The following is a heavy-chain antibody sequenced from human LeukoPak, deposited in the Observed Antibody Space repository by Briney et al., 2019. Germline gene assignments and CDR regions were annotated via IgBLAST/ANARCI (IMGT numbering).Heavy chain of an antibody. Sequence: SVKVSCKASGGTFSSYAISWVRQAPGQGLEWMGRIIPILGIANYAQKFQGRVTITADKSTSTAYMELSSLRSEDTAVYYCARAMVRGVMEGDAFDIWGQGAIITVSS. CDR3: ARAMVRGVMEGDAFDI. CDR1: GGTFSSYA. CDR2: IIPILGIA. V-gene: IGHV1-69*04. D-gene: IGHD3-10*01. J-gene: IGHJ3*02.